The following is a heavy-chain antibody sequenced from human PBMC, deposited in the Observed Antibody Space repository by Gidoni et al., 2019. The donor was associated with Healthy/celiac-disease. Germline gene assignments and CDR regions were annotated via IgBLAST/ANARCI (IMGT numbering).Heavy chain of an antibody. CDR3: ASYQLLPTDNWLDP. CDR2: SYYSGST. V-gene: IGHV4-39*01. J-gene: IGHJ5*02. D-gene: IGHD2-2*01. Sequence: LEWIGSSYYSGSTYDNPSLKSRVTISVDTSKNQFSLKLSSVTAADAAVYYSASYQLLPTDNWLDPWGQGTLVTVSS.